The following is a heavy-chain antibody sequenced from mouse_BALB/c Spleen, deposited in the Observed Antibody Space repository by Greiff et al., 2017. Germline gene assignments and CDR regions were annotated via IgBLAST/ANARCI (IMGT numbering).Heavy chain of an antibody. J-gene: IGHJ2*01. Sequence: QVQLKESGPGLVQPSQSLSITCTVSGFSLTSYGVHWVRQSPGKGLEWLGVIWSGGSTDYNAAFISRLSISKDNSKSQVFFKMNSLQANDTAIYYCARNPPYYDYYFDYWGQGTTLTVSS. CDR3: ARNPPYYDYYFDY. CDR2: IWSGGST. D-gene: IGHD2-4*01. CDR1: GFSLTSYG. V-gene: IGHV2-2*02.